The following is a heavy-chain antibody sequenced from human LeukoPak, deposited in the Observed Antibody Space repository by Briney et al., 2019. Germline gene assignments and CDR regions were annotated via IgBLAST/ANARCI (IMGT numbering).Heavy chain of an antibody. D-gene: IGHD4-17*01. J-gene: IGHJ3*02. Sequence: GGSLRLSCAASGFTFSSYAMSWVRQAPGKGLEWVSAISGSGGSTYYADSVKGRFTISRDNSKNTLYLQMNSLRAEDTAVYYCAKLELTTVTTSVAFDIWGQGTMVTVSS. CDR3: AKLELTTVTTSVAFDI. V-gene: IGHV3-23*01. CDR2: ISGSGGST. CDR1: GFTFSSYA.